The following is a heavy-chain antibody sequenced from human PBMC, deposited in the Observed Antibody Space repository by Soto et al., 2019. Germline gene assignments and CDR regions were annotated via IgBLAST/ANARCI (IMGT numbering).Heavy chain of an antibody. V-gene: IGHV4-59*01. CDR3: ARGGFVVPAAPIDY. Sequence: PSETLSLTCTVSGGSISSYYWSWIRQPPGKGLEWIGYIYYSGSTNYNPSLKSRVTISVDTSKNQFSLKLSSVTAADTAVYYCARGGFVVPAAPIDYWGQGTLVTVSS. CDR2: IYYSGST. D-gene: IGHD2-2*01. CDR1: GGSISSYY. J-gene: IGHJ4*02.